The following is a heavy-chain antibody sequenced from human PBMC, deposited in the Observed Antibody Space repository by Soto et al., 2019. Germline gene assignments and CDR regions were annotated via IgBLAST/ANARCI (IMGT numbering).Heavy chain of an antibody. CDR2: IIPIFGTA. D-gene: IGHD2-15*01. CDR3: ARAANPPRHFWFDP. V-gene: IGHV1-69*13. CDR1: GGTFSSYA. J-gene: IGHJ5*02. Sequence: SVKVSCKASGGTFSSYALSWVRQAPGQGLEWMGGIIPIFGTANYAQKFQGRVTITADESTSTAYMELSSLRSEDTAVYYCARAANPPRHFWFDPWGQGTLVTVSS.